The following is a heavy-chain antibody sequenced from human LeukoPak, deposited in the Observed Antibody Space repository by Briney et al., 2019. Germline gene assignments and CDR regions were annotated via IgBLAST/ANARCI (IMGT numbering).Heavy chain of an antibody. CDR2: ISSSSSYI. D-gene: IGHD1-26*01. CDR1: GFTFSSYS. CDR3: ARDIGELPFDY. Sequence: PGGSLRLSCAASGFTFSSYSMNWVRQAPGKRLEWVSSISSSSSYIYYADSVKGRFTISRDNAKNSLYLQMNSLRAEDTAVYYCARDIGELPFDYWGQGTLVTVSS. V-gene: IGHV3-21*01. J-gene: IGHJ4*02.